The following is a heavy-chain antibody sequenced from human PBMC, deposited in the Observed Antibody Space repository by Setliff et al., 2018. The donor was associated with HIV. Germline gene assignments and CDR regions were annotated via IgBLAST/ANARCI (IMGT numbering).Heavy chain of an antibody. CDR2: IYYTGST. CDR1: GASISSSSHH. D-gene: IGHD3-9*01. Sequence: ASETLSLTCTVSGASISSSSHHWAWIRQPPGKGLEYIGNIYYTGSTHHNPSLESRVTISLDTSKNQFSLRLTSVTAADTAVYYCARGGVLRYFDWAYWGQGTLVTVSS. CDR3: ARGGVLRYFDWAY. V-gene: IGHV4-39*07. J-gene: IGHJ4*02.